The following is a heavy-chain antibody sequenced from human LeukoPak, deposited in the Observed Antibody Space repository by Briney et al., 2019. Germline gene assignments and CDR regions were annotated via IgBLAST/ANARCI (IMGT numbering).Heavy chain of an antibody. Sequence: GASVKVSCKASGYTFTGYYMHWVRQAPGQGLEWMGWINPNSGGTNYAQKFQGRVTMTRDTSISTAYMELSRLRSDDTAVYYCARGKRIIMIVAPHSNWFDPWGQGTLVTVSS. J-gene: IGHJ5*02. D-gene: IGHD3-22*01. CDR3: ARGKRIIMIVAPHSNWFDP. V-gene: IGHV1-2*02. CDR2: INPNSGGT. CDR1: GYTFTGYY.